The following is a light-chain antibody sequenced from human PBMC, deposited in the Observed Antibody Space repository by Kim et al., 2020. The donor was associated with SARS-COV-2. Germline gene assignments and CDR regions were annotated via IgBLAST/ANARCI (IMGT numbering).Light chain of an antibody. J-gene: IGKJ1*01. V-gene: IGKV3-20*01. Sequence: EIVLTQSPGTLSLSPGERATLSCRASQSVRSRYFAWYQQKPGQAPRLLIYGASSRATGIPDRFSGSGSGTDFTLTISRLEPEDFAVYYCQQFGRSSWTFGQGTKVDIK. CDR3: QQFGRSSWT. CDR1: QSVRSRY. CDR2: GAS.